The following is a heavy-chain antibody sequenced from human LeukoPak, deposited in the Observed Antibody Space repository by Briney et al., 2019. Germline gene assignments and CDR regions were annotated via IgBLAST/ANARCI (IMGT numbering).Heavy chain of an antibody. CDR1: GFTFDDYA. Sequence: GGSLRLSCAASGFTFDDYAMHWVRQASGKGLEWVSGISWNSGSIGYADSVKGRFTISRDNAKNSLYLQMNSLRAEDTALYYCAKDIAAADPYYFDYWGQGTLVTVSS. J-gene: IGHJ4*02. D-gene: IGHD6-13*01. CDR3: AKDIAAADPYYFDY. V-gene: IGHV3-9*01. CDR2: ISWNSGSI.